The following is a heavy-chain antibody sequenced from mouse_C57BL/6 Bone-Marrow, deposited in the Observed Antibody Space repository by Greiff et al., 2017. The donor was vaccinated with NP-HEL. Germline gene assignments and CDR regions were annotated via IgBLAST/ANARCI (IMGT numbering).Heavy chain of an antibody. Sequence: VQLQQSGPVLVKPGASVKMSCKASGYTFTDYYMNWVKQSHGKSLEWIGVINPYNGGTSYNQKFKGKATLTVDKSSSTAYMELNSLTSEDSAVYYCARAPYSYGRDYFDYWGQGTTLTVSS. CDR3: ARAPYSYGRDYFDY. D-gene: IGHD1-1*01. J-gene: IGHJ2*01. CDR2: INPYNGGT. CDR1: GYTFTDYY. V-gene: IGHV1-19*01.